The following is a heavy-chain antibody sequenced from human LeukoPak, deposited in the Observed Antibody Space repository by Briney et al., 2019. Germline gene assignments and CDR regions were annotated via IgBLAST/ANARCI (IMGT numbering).Heavy chain of an antibody. CDR3: ARIRGDGSTFEY. Sequence: GGSLRLSCAASGFTSSSYWMSWVRQAPGKGLEWVANIQQGGSAKYYMDSVKGRYPISRDDAKTSLYLQMNSLRAEDTAVYFCARIRGDGSTFEYWGQGTLVTVSS. CDR1: GFTSSSYW. D-gene: IGHD5-24*01. V-gene: IGHV3-7*01. J-gene: IGHJ4*02. CDR2: IQQGGSAK.